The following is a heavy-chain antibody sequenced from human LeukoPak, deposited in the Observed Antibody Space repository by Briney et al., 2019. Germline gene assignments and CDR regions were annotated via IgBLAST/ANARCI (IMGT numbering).Heavy chain of an antibody. J-gene: IGHJ4*02. D-gene: IGHD2-2*01. CDR1: GFTFSNYA. CDR3: AKGGVIPAAMRGFFDY. CDR2: ISSGGGST. Sequence: PGGSLRLSCAASGFTFSNYAMSWVRQAPGKGLEWVSAISSGGGSTYYADSVKGRFTISRDNSKSTLYLQINSLRAEDTAVYYCAKGGVIPAAMRGFFDYWGQGTLVTVSS. V-gene: IGHV3-23*01.